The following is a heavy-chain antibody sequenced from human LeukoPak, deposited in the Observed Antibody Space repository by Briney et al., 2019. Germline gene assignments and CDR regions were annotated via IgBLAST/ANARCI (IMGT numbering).Heavy chain of an antibody. CDR2: IYYSGST. D-gene: IGHD2-21*02. J-gene: IGHJ4*02. CDR3: ARISYCGGDCYSNYFDY. Sequence: SETLSLTCTVSGGSVSNGRYYWSWIRQPPGKGLEWIGYIYYSGSTNYNPSLKSRVTISVDTSKKQFSLKLSSVTAADTAVYYCARISYCGGDCYSNYFDYWGQGTLVTVSS. CDR1: GGSVSNGRYY. V-gene: IGHV4-61*01.